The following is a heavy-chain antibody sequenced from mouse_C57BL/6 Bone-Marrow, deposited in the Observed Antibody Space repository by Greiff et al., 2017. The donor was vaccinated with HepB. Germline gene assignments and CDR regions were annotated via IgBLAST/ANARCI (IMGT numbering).Heavy chain of an antibody. CDR1: GFTFSDYG. CDR2: ISSGSSTI. CDR3: ARDYGSGGYAMDY. Sequence: EVMLVESGGGLVKPGGSLKLSCAASGFTFSDYGMHWVRQAPEKGLEWVAYISSGSSTIYYADTVKGRFTISRDNAKNTLFLQMTSLRSEDTAMYYCARDYGSGGYAMDYWGQGTSVTVSS. D-gene: IGHD1-1*01. V-gene: IGHV5-17*01. J-gene: IGHJ4*01.